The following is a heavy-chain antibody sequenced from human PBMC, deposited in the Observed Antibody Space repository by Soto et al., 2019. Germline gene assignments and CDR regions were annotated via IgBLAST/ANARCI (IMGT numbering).Heavy chain of an antibody. J-gene: IGHJ4*01. V-gene: IGHV1-46*01. CDR3: ARASPRGDFWSGYYGPSQFYYSDY. CDR1: GYTFTSYY. D-gene: IGHD3-3*01. Sequence: ASVKVSCTASGYTFTSYYMHWVRQAPGQGLEWMGIINPSGGSTSYAQKFQGRVTMTRDTSTSTVYMELSSLRSEDTAVYYCARASPRGDFWSGYYGPSQFYYSDYW. CDR2: INPSGGST.